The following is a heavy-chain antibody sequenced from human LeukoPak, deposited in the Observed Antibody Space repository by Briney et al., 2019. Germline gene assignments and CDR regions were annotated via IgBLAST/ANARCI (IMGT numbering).Heavy chain of an antibody. D-gene: IGHD3-22*01. V-gene: IGHV3-21*01. Sequence: GGSLRLSCAASGFTFSSYSMNWVRQAPGKGLEWVSSISSSSSYIYYADSVKGRFTISRDNAKNSLYLQMNSLRAEDTAVYYCARAGYDSSGYSTYYFDYWGQGTLVTVSS. CDR2: ISSSSSYI. CDR1: GFTFSSYS. CDR3: ARAGYDSSGYSTYYFDY. J-gene: IGHJ4*02.